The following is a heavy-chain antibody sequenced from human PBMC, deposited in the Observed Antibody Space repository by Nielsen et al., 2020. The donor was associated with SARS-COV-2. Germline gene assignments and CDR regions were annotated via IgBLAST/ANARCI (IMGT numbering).Heavy chain of an antibody. CDR2: ISSSGSTI. J-gene: IGHJ4*02. V-gene: IGHV3-11*01. Sequence: GESLKISCAASGFTFSDYYMSWNRQAPGKGLEWVSYISSSGSTIYYADSVKGRFTISRDNAKNSLYLQMNSLRAEDTAVYYCARDAQSYGDSGFDYWGQGTLVTVSS. CDR1: GFTFSDYY. CDR3: ARDAQSYGDSGFDY. D-gene: IGHD4-17*01.